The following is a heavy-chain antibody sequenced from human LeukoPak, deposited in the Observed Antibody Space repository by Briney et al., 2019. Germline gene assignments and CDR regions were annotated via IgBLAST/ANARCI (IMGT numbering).Heavy chain of an antibody. D-gene: IGHD3-22*01. V-gene: IGHV3-33*01. J-gene: IGHJ4*02. CDR3: ARVYETNGYLY. CDR1: GFTFSSYG. Sequence: GGSLRLSCAASGFTFSSYGMHWVRQAPGKGLEWVADIWFDGKNEHFADSVKGRFTISRDNSKYTMYLQINSLRAEDTAVYYCARVYETNGYLYWGQGSLVTVSS. CDR2: IWFDGKNE.